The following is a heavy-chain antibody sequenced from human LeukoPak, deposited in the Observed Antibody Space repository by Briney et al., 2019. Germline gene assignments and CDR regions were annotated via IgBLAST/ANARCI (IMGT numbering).Heavy chain of an antibody. D-gene: IGHD3-10*01. CDR3: GGGPIDR. Sequence: GGSLSLSCAGSGFTFSTYAMSRVRQAPGKGLEWVSAISGGGENTDYADSVKGRFTISRDNSENKVYLQMSSLSAEDTAVYYCGGGPIDRWGQGTLVTVSS. V-gene: IGHV3-23*01. J-gene: IGHJ5*02. CDR2: ISGGGENT. CDR1: GFTFSTYA.